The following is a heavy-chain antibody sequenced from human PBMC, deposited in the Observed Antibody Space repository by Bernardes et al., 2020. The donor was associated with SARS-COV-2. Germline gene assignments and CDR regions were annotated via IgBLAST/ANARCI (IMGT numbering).Heavy chain of an antibody. J-gene: IGHJ3*02. CDR1: GGSISSYY. D-gene: IGHD5-12*01. CDR3: ARDRIVATRTNAFDI. Sequence: SETLSLTCTVSGGSISSYYWSWIRQPPGKGLEWIGYIYYSGSTNYNPSLKSRVTISVDTSKNQFSLKLSSVTAADTAVYYCARDRIVATRTNAFDIWGQGTMVTVSS. V-gene: IGHV4-59*01. CDR2: IYYSGST.